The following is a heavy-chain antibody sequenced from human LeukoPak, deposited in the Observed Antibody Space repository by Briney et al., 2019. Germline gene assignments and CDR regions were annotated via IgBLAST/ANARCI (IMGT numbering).Heavy chain of an antibody. CDR1: GYTFTSYY. J-gene: IGHJ4*02. D-gene: IGHD6-19*01. Sequence: ASVKVSCKASGYTFTSYYMHWVRQAPGQGLEWMGIINPSGGSTSYAQKFQGRVTMTRDMSTSTVYMELSCLRSEDTAVYYCAREGQQWLDDYWGQGTLVTVSS. CDR2: INPSGGST. V-gene: IGHV1-46*01. CDR3: AREGQQWLDDY.